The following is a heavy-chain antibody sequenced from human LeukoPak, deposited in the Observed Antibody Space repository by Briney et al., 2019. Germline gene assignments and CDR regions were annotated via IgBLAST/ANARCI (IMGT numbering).Heavy chain of an antibody. D-gene: IGHD3-10*01. CDR3: ARYMVQGVSIDY. V-gene: IGHV4-39*01. CDR1: GGSISSSSYY. J-gene: IGHJ4*02. Sequence: PSETLSLTCTVSGGSISSSSYYGGWIRQPPGKGLEWIGSIYYSGSTYYNPSLKSRVTISVDTSKNQFSLKLSSVTAADTAVYYCARYMVQGVSIDYWGQGTLVTVSS. CDR2: IYYSGST.